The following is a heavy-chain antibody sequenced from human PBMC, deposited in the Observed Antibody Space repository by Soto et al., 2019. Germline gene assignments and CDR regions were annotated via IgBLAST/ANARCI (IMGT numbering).Heavy chain of an antibody. CDR2: INHSGST. D-gene: IGHD5-18*01. V-gene: IGHV4-34*01. J-gene: IGHJ4*02. Sequence: PSETLSLTCAVYGGSFSGYYWSWIRQPPGKGLEWIGEINHSGSTNYNPSLKSRVTISVDTSKNQFSLKLSSVTAADTAVYYCARGGLGRGYSYGRKGYFFDYWGQGTLVTVSS. CDR1: GGSFSGYY. CDR3: ARGGLGRGYSYGRKGYFFDY.